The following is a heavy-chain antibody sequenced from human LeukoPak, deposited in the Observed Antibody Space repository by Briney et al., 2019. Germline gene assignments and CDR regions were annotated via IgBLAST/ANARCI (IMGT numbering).Heavy chain of an antibody. J-gene: IGHJ4*02. CDR2: IYSGGST. Sequence: GGSLRLSCAASGFTVSSNYMSWVRQAPGKGLEWVSVIYSGGSTYYADSVKGRFTISRDNSKNTMYLQMNSMRAEDTAVYYCARRGSGSGYHYWGQGTLVTVSS. CDR1: GFTVSSNY. D-gene: IGHD3-10*01. CDR3: ARRGSGSGYHY. V-gene: IGHV3-66*04.